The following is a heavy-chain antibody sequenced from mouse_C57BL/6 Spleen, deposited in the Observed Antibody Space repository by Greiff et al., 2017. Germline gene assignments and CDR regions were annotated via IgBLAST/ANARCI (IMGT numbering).Heavy chain of an antibody. V-gene: IGHV1-64*01. CDR1: GYTFTSYW. D-gene: IGHD1-1*01. CDR3: ARGFYYGSSLDY. CDR2: INPNSGST. Sequence: QVQLQQSGAALVKPGASVKLSCKASGYTFTSYWMHWVKQRPGQGLEWIGMINPNSGSTNYNEKFKRKATLTIDKSYSTAYMQLSSRTSEDSAVYYCARGFYYGSSLDYWGQGTTLTVSS. J-gene: IGHJ2*01.